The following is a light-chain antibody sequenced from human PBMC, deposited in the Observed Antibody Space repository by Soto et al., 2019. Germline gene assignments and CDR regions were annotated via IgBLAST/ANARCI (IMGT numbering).Light chain of an antibody. CDR1: QSISSR. CDR3: QQYKSYPLT. CDR2: EAS. Sequence: DIQMTQSPSTLSASIGDRVTITCRASQSISSRLAWYQQKPGKAPKLLIHEASSLESGVPSRFSGSGSETEFTLTISSLQPDDFATYYCQQYKSYPLTFGGGTKVEIK. J-gene: IGKJ4*01. V-gene: IGKV1-5*03.